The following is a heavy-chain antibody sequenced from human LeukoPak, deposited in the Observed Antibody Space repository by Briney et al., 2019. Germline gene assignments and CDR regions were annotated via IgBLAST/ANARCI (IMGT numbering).Heavy chain of an antibody. CDR2: INPNSGGT. CDR3: ARERRGIGRAFDI. J-gene: IGHJ3*02. V-gene: IGHV1-2*02. CDR1: GYTFTGYY. Sequence: ASVKVSCKASGYTFTGYYMHWVRQAPGQGLEWMGWINPNSGGTNYAQKFQGRVTMTRDTSISTAYMELNRLRSDDTAVYYCARERRGIGRAFDIWGQGTMVTVSS. D-gene: IGHD2/OR15-2a*01.